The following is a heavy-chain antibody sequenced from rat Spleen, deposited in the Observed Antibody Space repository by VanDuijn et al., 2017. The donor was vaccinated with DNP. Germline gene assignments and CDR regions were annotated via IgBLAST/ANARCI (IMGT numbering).Heavy chain of an antibody. D-gene: IGHD1-6*01. CDR2: ISTSGGST. CDR1: GFTFSNYD. V-gene: IGHV5-25*01. CDR3: ARLPKRDVYYGLGDAMDA. J-gene: IGHJ4*01. Sequence: EVQLVESGGGLVQPGRSLKLSCAASGFTFSNYDMAWVRQAPTKGLEWVASISTSGGSTYYRDSVKGRFTVSRDNAKSTLYLQMDSLRSEDTATYYCARLPKRDVYYGLGDAMDAWGQGTSVTVSS.